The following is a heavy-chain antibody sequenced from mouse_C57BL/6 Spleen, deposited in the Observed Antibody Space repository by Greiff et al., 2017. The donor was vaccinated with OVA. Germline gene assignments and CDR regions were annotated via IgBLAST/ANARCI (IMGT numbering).Heavy chain of an antibody. CDR3: ARRYYYGSSWYFDV. V-gene: IGHV1-53*01. CDR2: INPGNGGT. D-gene: IGHD1-1*01. Sequence: QVQLQQPGTELVKPGASVKLSCKASGYTFTSYWMHWVKRRPGQGLEWIGNINPGNGGTNYNEKFKSKATLTVDESSSTAYMQLSSLTSEDSAVYYCARRYYYGSSWYFDVWGTGTTVTVSS. J-gene: IGHJ1*03. CDR1: GYTFTSYW.